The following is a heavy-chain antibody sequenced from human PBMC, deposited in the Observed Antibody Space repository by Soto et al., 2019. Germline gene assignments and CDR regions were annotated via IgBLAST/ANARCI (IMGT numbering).Heavy chain of an antibody. CDR2: ISGSGATI. V-gene: IGHV3-48*01. D-gene: IGHD2-2*01. CDR1: SFLFSSYT. J-gene: IGHJ3*01. CDR3: ASPPRGHAVDL. Sequence: VELVESGGDLVQPGGSLRLTCTASSFLFSSYTMNWVRQAPGKGLEWIAYISGSGATIHYADSVKGRFTISRDNAKKSLYLQTDSLRVNDTAVYYCASPPRGHAVDLWGQGTLVAVSS.